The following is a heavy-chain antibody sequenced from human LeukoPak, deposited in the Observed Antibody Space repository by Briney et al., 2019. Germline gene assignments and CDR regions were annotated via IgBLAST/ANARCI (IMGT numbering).Heavy chain of an antibody. J-gene: IGHJ6*03. CDR3: ARAYSERYGLGYYYMDV. CDR1: GFTFSSYG. Sequence: GGSLRLSCAASGFTFSSYGMSWVRQVPGKGLEWVSAISGRGFNTYYADSVEGRFTISRDNAKKSVYLQMNSLRAEDTAVYYCARAYSERYGLGYYYMDVWGKGTTVTISS. V-gene: IGHV3-21*01. CDR2: ISGRGFNT. D-gene: IGHD1-26*01.